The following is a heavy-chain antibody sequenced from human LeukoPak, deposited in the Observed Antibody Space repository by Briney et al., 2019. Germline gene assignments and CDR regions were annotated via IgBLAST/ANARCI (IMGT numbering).Heavy chain of an antibody. J-gene: IGHJ4*02. D-gene: IGHD5-12*01. CDR2: IFASGKT. Sequence: SETLSLTCTVSGGSISSGSYYWSWIRQPAGKGLEWIGRIFASGKTNYNPSLKSRVTISVDTSKNQFSLKLSSVTAADTAVYYCAGQKWLRLQLFDYWGQGTLVTVSS. CDR3: AGQKWLRLQLFDY. V-gene: IGHV4-61*02. CDR1: GGSISSGSYY.